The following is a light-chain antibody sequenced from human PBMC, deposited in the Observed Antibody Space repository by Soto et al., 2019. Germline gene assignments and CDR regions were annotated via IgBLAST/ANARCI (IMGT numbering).Light chain of an antibody. CDR1: QSVSSN. CDR2: GAS. CDR3: QQYKGT. J-gene: IGKJ1*01. V-gene: IGKV3-15*01. Sequence: EIVMTQSPATLSVSPGERATLSCRASQSVSSNLAWYQQKPGQAPRLLIYGASTRATGIPARFSGSGSGTEFTLTISSLQSEDFAVYYCQQYKGTFGQGTKVE.